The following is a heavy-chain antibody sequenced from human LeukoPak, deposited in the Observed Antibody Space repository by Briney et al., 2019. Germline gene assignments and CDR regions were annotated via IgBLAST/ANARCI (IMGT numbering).Heavy chain of an antibody. V-gene: IGHV4-30-4*01. CDR3: ARDLGDTAMAKFHYYGMDV. J-gene: IGHJ6*02. Sequence: SQTLSLTCTVSGGSISSGDYYWSWIRQPPGKGLEWIEYIYYSGSTYYNPSLKSRVTISVDTSKNQFSLKLSSVTAADTAVYYCARDLGDTAMAKFHYYGMDVWGQGTTVTVSS. D-gene: IGHD5-18*01. CDR2: IYYSGST. CDR1: GGSISSGDYY.